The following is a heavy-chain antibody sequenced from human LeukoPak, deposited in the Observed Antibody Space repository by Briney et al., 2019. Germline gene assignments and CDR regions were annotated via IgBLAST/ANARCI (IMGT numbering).Heavy chain of an antibody. CDR2: ISSSSSYI. CDR3: ARDPNYYDSRDY. J-gene: IGHJ4*02. V-gene: IGHV3-21*01. Sequence: GRSLRLSCAASGFTFSSYSMNWVRQAPGKGLEWVSSISSSSSYIYYADSVKGRFTISRDNAKNSLYLHMNSLRAEDTAVYYCARDPNYYDSRDYWGQGTLVTVSS. CDR1: GFTFSSYS. D-gene: IGHD3-22*01.